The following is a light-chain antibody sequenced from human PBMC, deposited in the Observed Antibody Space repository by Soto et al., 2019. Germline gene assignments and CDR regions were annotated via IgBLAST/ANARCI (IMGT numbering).Light chain of an antibody. CDR3: QQYNNWPQT. V-gene: IGKV3-15*01. CDR2: GAS. J-gene: IGKJ1*01. CDR1: QSISSN. Sequence: EVVMPQSPATLSVSPGERATLSCRASQSISSNLAWYQQKPGQAPRLLISGASTRATGFPARFSGSGSGTEFTLTISSLQSEDFAVYYCQQYNNWPQTFGQGTKVDIK.